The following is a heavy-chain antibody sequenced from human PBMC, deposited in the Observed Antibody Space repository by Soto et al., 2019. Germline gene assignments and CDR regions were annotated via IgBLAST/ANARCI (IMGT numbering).Heavy chain of an antibody. V-gene: IGHV1-2*04. D-gene: IGHD6-13*01. CDR3: ARHEEMFLGSGSSSWYNWFDP. CDR2: INPNSGGT. CDR1: GYTFTGYY. Sequence: ASVKVSCKASGYTFTGYYMHWVRQAPGQGLEWMGWINPNSGGTNYAQKFQGWVTMTRDTSISTAYMELSRLTSDDTAMYYCARHEEMFLGSGSSSWYNWFDPWGQGTLVTVSS. J-gene: IGHJ5*02.